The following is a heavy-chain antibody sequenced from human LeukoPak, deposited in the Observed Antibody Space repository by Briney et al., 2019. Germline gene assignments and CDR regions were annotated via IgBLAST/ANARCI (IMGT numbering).Heavy chain of an antibody. CDR1: GDSISSSY. J-gene: IGHJ5*02. V-gene: IGHV4-59*01. CDR2: IYYSGST. D-gene: IGHD3-3*01. CDR3: ARGSYYDFWSGYLIPDNWFDP. Sequence: SETLSLTCTVSGDSISSSYWSWIRQPPGKGLEWIGYIYYSGSTNYNPSLKSRVTISVDTSKNQFSLKLSSVTAADTAVYYRARGSYYDFWSGYLIPDNWFDPWGQGTLVTVSS.